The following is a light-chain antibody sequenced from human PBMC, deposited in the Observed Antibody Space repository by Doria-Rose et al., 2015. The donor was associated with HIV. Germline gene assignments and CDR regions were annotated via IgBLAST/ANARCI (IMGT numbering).Light chain of an antibody. CDR1: QGITSN. CDR3: QQTYSFPYS. J-gene: IGKJ2*01. CDR2: TAT. V-gene: IGKV1-39*01. Sequence: DVQLTQSPSSLSASVGDRVTITCRASQGITSNLNWYQQKAGKAPKLLSFTATTLQSGVPSRFSGGGSGTDFTLTISSLQPEDFATYYCQQTYSFPYSFGQGTKLDIE.